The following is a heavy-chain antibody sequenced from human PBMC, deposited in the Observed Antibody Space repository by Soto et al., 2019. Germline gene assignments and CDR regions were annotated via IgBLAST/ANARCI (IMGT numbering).Heavy chain of an antibody. Sequence: LRLSFAASGFDFIDYYISWIRQAPGKGLEWVSYISSSGGTISYADSVKGRFTISRDNAKNSLYLQMNSLRAADTAVYYCASVIEVPGYWGQGTLVTVSS. CDR1: GFDFIDYY. V-gene: IGHV3-11*01. D-gene: IGHD3-16*02. CDR3: ASVIEVPGY. J-gene: IGHJ4*02. CDR2: ISSSGGTI.